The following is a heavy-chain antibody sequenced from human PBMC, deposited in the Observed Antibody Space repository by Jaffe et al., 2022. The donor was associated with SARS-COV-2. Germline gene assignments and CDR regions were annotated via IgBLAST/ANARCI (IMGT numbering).Heavy chain of an antibody. D-gene: IGHD2-2*01. Sequence: EVQLVESGGGLVQPGGSLRLSCAASGFTFSSYWMSWVRQAPGKGLEWVANICQYGSEKYYVDSVKGRFTISRDNAKNSLYLQMNSPRAEDTAVYYCARVDHCSSTSCSSATHGYWGQGTLVTVSS. CDR1: GFTFSSYW. V-gene: IGHV3-7*01. CDR3: ARVDHCSSTSCSSATHGY. J-gene: IGHJ4*02. CDR2: ICQYGSEK.